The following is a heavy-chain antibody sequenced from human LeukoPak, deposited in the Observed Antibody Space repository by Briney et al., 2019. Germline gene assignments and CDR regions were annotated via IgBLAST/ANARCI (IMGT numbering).Heavy chain of an antibody. Sequence: SETLSLTCAVYGGSFSSYYWGWIRQPPGKGLEWIGSIYYTGSTYYNPSLKSRVSISVDTSKNQFSLKLSSVTAADTAVYYCARRVAVTECLDYWGQGTLVTVSS. D-gene: IGHD2-21*01. CDR3: ARRVAVTECLDY. CDR2: IYYTGST. CDR1: GGSFSSYY. J-gene: IGHJ4*02. V-gene: IGHV4-39*01.